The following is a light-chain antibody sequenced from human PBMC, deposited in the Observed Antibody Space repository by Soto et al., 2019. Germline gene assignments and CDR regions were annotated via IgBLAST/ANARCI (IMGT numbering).Light chain of an antibody. J-gene: IGKJ2*01. CDR1: QSVSSN. CDR3: QQYNNWPPVFT. Sequence: EIVMTQSPATLSVSPGERATLSCRASQSVSSNLAWYQQKPGQAPRLLIYGASTRATGIPARFSGSGSGKEFTLTFSSLQSEDFAFYYCQQYNNWPPVFTFGQGTKLEIK. V-gene: IGKV3-15*01. CDR2: GAS.